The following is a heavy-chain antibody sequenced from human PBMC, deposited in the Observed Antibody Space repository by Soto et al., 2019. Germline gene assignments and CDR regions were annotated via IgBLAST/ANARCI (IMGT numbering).Heavy chain of an antibody. CDR1: GLPISSYC. Sequence: GGSLRLSCATSGLPISSYCMHWVRQAPGKGLEWVAVISYDGSNKYYADSVKGRFTISRDNSKNTLYLQMNSLRAEDTAVYYCAKESAGLIDYWGQGPLVTVSS. V-gene: IGHV3-30*18. CDR3: AKESAGLIDY. J-gene: IGHJ4*02. D-gene: IGHD6-13*01. CDR2: ISYDGSNK.